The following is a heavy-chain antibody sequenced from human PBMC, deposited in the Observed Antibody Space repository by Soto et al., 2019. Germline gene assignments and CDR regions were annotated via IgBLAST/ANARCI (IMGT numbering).Heavy chain of an antibody. D-gene: IGHD3-22*01. CDR2: IIPIFGTA. Sequence: SVKVSCKASGGTFSSYAISWVRQAPGQGLEWMGGIIPIFGTANYAQKFQGRVTITADESTSTAYMELSSLRSEDTAVYYCASRRQGYYYDSSGYYRLDYWGQGTLVTVSS. CDR1: GGTFSSYA. J-gene: IGHJ4*02. CDR3: ASRRQGYYYDSSGYYRLDY. V-gene: IGHV1-69*13.